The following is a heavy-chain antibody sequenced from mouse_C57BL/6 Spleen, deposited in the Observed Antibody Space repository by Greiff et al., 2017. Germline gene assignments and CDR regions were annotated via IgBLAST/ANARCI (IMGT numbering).Heavy chain of an antibody. CDR1: GYTFTSYW. CDR2: IDPSDSET. D-gene: IGHD1-1*01. Sequence: QVQLQQPGAELVRPGSSVKLSCKASGYTFTSYWMHWVKQRPIQGLEWIGNIDPSDSETHYNQKFKDKATLTVDKSSSTAYMQLSSLTSEDSAVYYCARGGYGSSYDAMDYWGQGTSVTVSS. CDR3: ARGGYGSSYDAMDY. V-gene: IGHV1-52*01. J-gene: IGHJ4*01.